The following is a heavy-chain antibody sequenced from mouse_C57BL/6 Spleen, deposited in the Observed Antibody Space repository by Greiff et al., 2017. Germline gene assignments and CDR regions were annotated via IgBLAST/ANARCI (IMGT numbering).Heavy chain of an antibody. CDR1: GYTFTSYW. CDR2: IYPSDSET. J-gene: IGHJ3*01. D-gene: IGHD2-1*01. CDR3: ASSGGNYWFAY. Sequence: QVQLQQPGAELVRPGSSVKLSCKASGYTFTSYWMDWVKQRPGQGLEWIGNIYPSDSETHYNQKFKDKATLTVDKSSSTAYMQLSSLTSEDSAVKYCASSGGNYWFAYWGQGTLVTVSA. V-gene: IGHV1-61*01.